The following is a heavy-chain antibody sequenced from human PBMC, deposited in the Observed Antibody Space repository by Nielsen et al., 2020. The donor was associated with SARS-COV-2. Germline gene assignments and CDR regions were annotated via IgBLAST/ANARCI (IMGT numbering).Heavy chain of an antibody. V-gene: IGHV3-21*01. CDR1: GFTFSSYS. J-gene: IGHJ4*02. Sequence: GGSLRFSCAASGFTFSSYSVNWVRQAPGKGLEWVSSISSSSSYIYYADSVKGRFTISRDNAKNSLYLQMNSLRAEDTAVYYCARLGTAAGLDYWGQGTLVTVSS. CDR2: ISSSSSYI. CDR3: ARLGTAAGLDY. D-gene: IGHD6-13*01.